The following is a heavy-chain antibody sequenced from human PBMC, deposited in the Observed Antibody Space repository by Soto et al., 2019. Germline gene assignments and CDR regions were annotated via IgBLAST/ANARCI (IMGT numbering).Heavy chain of an antibody. V-gene: IGHV1-2*04. CDR2: INPNSGGT. CDR1: GYTFTGYY. CDR3: ARAGCSSTSCYFDY. D-gene: IGHD2-2*01. Sequence: ASVKVSCKASGYTFTGYYMHWVRQAPGQGLEWMGWINPNSGGTNYAQKFQGWVTMTRDTSISTAYMELSRLRSDDTAVYYCARAGCSSTSCYFDYWGQGTLVTVS. J-gene: IGHJ4*02.